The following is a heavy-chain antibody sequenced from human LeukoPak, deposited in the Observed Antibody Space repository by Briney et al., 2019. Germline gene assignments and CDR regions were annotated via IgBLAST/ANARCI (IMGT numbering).Heavy chain of an antibody. CDR3: ARLGGSYVFDY. V-gene: IGHV4-38-2*02. CDR1: GYSISSGYY. CDR2: IYHSGST. J-gene: IGHJ4*02. Sequence: SETLSLTCTVSGYSISSGYYWGWIRQPPGKGLEWIGSIYHSGSTYYNPSLKSRVTISVDTFKNQFSLKLSSVTAADTAVYYCARLGGSYVFDYWGQGTLVTVSS. D-gene: IGHD1-26*01.